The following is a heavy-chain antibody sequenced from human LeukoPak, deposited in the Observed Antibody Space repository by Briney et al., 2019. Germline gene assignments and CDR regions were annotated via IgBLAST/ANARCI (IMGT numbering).Heavy chain of an antibody. V-gene: IGHV1-18*01. CDR3: ARDLELLGIGSFGY. D-gene: IGHD1-26*01. Sequence: GASVKVSCKASGYTFTSYGISWVRQAPGQGLEWMGWISAYNGNTNYAQKLQGRVTMTTDTSTSTAYMELRSPRSDDTAVYYCARDLELLGIGSFGYWGQGTLVTVSS. J-gene: IGHJ4*02. CDR2: ISAYNGNT. CDR1: GYTFTSYG.